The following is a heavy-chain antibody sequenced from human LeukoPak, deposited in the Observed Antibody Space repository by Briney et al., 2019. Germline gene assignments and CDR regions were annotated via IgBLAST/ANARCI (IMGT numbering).Heavy chain of an antibody. V-gene: IGHV3-49*01. J-gene: IGHJ4*02. CDR1: GFTFGDYA. D-gene: IGHD6-6*01. CDR2: IRSKAYGGTT. CDR3: TRARSPYSSSSDY. Sequence: PGGSLRLSCTASGFTFGDYAMSWFRQAPGKGLEWVGFIRSKAYGGTTEYTASVKGRFTISRDDSKSIAYLQMNSLKTEDTAVYYCTRARSPYSSSSDYWGQGTLVTVSS.